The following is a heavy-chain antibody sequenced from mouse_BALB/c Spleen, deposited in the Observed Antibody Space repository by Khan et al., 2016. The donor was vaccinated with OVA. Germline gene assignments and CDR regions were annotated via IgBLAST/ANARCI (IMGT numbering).Heavy chain of an antibody. J-gene: IGHJ2*01. CDR1: GYTFVNYW. CDR2: INPSTGYT. D-gene: IGHD1-1*01. Sequence: QVQLKESGAELAKPGASVKMSCKASGYTFVNYWMHWIKQRPGQGLEWLGYINPSTGYTAYTQKFKDKATLTADKSSSTAYMQVSSLTSEDSAVYYCTRLGYSNGTTFIYGGQGTTLTFSS. V-gene: IGHV1-7*01. CDR3: TRLGYSNGTTFIY.